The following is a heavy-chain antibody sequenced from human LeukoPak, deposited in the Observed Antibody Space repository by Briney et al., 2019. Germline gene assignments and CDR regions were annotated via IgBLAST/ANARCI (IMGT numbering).Heavy chain of an antibody. J-gene: IGHJ3*01. V-gene: IGHV3-64*01. CDR3: ATPILTYPDRA. Sequence: GGSLRLSCAASGFTFRSYGMHWVRQAPGKGLEYVSAISSNGGRTYYANSVKGRFTISRDDSKNTLYLQMNSLKIEDTALYYCATPILTYPDRAWGQGTMVTVSP. D-gene: IGHD3-9*01. CDR2: ISSNGGRT. CDR1: GFTFRSYG.